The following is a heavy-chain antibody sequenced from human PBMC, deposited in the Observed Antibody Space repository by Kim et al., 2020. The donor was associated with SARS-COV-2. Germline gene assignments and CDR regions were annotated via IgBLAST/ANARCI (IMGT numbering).Heavy chain of an antibody. CDR1: GFTFSSYW. D-gene: IGHD6-13*01. CDR2: INSDGSST. V-gene: IGHV3-74*01. CDR3: AREVAAAPYYYYGMDV. Sequence: GGSLRLSYAASGFTFSSYWMHWVRQAPGKGLVWVSRINSDGSSTSYADSVKGRFTISRDNAKNTLYLQMNSLRAEDTAVYYCAREVAAAPYYYYGMDVWGQGTTVTVSS. J-gene: IGHJ6*02.